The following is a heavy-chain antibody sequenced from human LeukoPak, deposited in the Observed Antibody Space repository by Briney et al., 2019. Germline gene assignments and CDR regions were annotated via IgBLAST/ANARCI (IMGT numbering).Heavy chain of an antibody. Sequence: ATVKVSCTASGGTFSRYAISWVRQAPGQGREWMGGIIPIFGTANYAQTFQGRVTITEDESTSRAYMELTSLRSEDTAVYYCARTGSPVVPASFNADWFDPWGQGTLVTVSA. D-gene: IGHD2-2*01. V-gene: IGHV1-69*01. CDR1: GGTFSRYA. CDR2: IIPIFGTA. CDR3: ARTGSPVVPASFNADWFDP. J-gene: IGHJ5*02.